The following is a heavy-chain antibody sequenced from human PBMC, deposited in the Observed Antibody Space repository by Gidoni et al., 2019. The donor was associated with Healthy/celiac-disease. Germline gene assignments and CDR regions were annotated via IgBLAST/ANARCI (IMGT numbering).Heavy chain of an antibody. J-gene: IGHJ3*02. CDR2: ISAYNGNT. D-gene: IGHD6-19*01. Sequence: HVQLVQSGAEVKKPGASVKVSCKSSGYPFTSYGISWVRQAPGQGLEWMGWISAYNGNTNYAQKLQGRVTMTTDTSTSTAYMELRSLRSDDTAVYYCARGVDSSGWYQGVLGGAFDIWGQGTMVTVSS. CDR3: ARGVDSSGWYQGVLGGAFDI. V-gene: IGHV1-18*01. CDR1: GYPFTSYG.